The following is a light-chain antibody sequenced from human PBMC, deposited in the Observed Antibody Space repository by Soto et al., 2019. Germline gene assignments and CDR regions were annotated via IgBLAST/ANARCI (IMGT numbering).Light chain of an antibody. CDR3: QQYNHWSSIT. Sequence: EIVMTQSPATLSVSPGERALLSCRASQSVSSNLGWYQQKPGQAPRLLIYHASTRATGIPARFSGSGSGTEFTLTISSLQSEDSAVYYCQQYNHWSSITFGQGTRLEIK. V-gene: IGKV3-15*01. CDR1: QSVSSN. CDR2: HAS. J-gene: IGKJ5*01.